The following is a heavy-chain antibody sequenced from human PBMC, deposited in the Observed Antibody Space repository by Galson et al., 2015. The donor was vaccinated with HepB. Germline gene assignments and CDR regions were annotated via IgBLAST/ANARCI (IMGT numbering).Heavy chain of an antibody. CDR3: ARGHYALKGHFDY. J-gene: IGHJ4*02. D-gene: IGHD2-2*01. CDR2: ISYDGSNK. Sequence: SLRLSCPASGFTFSSYAMHWVRQAPGKGLEWVAVISYDGSNKYYADSVKGRFTISRDNSKNTLYLQMNSLRAEDTAVYYCARGHYALKGHFDYWGQGTLVTVSS. CDR1: GFTFSSYA. V-gene: IGHV3-30-3*01.